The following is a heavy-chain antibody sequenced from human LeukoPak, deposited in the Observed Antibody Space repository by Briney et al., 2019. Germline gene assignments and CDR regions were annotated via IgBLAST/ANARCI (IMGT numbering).Heavy chain of an antibody. CDR2: ISAYNGNT. CDR3: ARATYYDSSGHYYGMDV. J-gene: IGHJ6*02. CDR1: GYTFTSYG. V-gene: IGHV1-18*01. D-gene: IGHD3-22*01. Sequence: GASVKVSCKASGYTFTSYGISWVRQAPGQGLEWMGWISAYNGNTNYAQKLQGRVTMTTDTSTSTAYMELRSLRSDDTAVYYCARATYYDSSGHYYGMDVWGQATTVTVSS.